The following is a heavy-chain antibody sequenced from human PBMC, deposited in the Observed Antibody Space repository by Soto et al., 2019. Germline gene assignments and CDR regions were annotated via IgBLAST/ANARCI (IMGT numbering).Heavy chain of an antibody. Sequence: EVQLVESGGGLVQPGGSLKLTCAVSGFTFSTHAMNWVRQAPGKGLEWVAYIHGTSSIIYYADSVKGRFTMSRDNAKNSLYLQMDSLRDEDTAVYYCARDARNADYDYWGQGTLVTVSS. V-gene: IGHV3-48*02. CDR2: IHGTSSII. CDR1: GFTFSTHA. J-gene: IGHJ4*02. CDR3: ARDARNADYDY. D-gene: IGHD3-16*01.